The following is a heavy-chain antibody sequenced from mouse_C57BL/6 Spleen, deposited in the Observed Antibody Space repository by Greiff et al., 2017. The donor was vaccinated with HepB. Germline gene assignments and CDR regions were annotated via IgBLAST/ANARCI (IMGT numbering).Heavy chain of an antibody. V-gene: IGHV1-54*01. J-gene: IGHJ2*01. CDR2: INPGSGGT. CDR3: ARSYDYDRFDY. CDR1: GYAFTNYL. Sequence: VQLQQCGAELVRPGTSVKVSCKASGYAFTNYLIEWVKQRPGQGLEWIGVINPGSGGTNYNEKFKGKATLTADKSSSTAYMQLSSLTSEDSAVYFCARSYDYDRFDYWGQGTTLTVSS. D-gene: IGHD2-4*01.